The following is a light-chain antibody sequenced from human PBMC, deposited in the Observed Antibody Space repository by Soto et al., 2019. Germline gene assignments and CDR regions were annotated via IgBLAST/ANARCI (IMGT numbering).Light chain of an antibody. CDR3: QQSYSPLWT. V-gene: IGKV3-20*01. Sequence: EIVLTQSPGTLSLSPGERATLSCRASQSVSSGYLAWYQQKPGQAPRLLIYGASSRATGIPDRFSGSGSGTDFTLTISRLEPEDFATYYCQQSYSPLWTFGQGTKVDI. J-gene: IGKJ1*01. CDR1: QSVSSGY. CDR2: GAS.